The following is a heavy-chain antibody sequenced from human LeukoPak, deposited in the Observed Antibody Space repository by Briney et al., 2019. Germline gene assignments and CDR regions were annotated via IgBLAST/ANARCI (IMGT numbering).Heavy chain of an antibody. J-gene: IGHJ4*02. Sequence: SVKVSCKASGGTFSSYAISWVRQAPGHGLEWMGAIIPIFGTANYAQKFQGRVTITTDESTSTAYMELSSLRSEDTAVYYCAILGGGYSYGRPYWGQGTLVTVSS. D-gene: IGHD5-18*01. CDR1: GGTFSSYA. CDR3: AILGGGYSYGRPY. CDR2: IIPIFGTA. V-gene: IGHV1-69*05.